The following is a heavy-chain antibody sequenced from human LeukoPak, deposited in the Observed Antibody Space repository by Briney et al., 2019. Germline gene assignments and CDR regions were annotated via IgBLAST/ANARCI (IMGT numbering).Heavy chain of an antibody. V-gene: IGHV3-30-3*01. CDR1: GFTFSSYA. CDR3: ARAGREHQLLWPPDH. CDR2: ISYDGSNK. J-gene: IGHJ4*02. Sequence: GGSLRLSCAASGFTFSSYAMHWVRQAPGKALEWVAVISYDGSNKYYADSVKGRFTISRDNSKNTLYLQMNSLRVEDTAVYYCARAGREHQLLWPPDHWGQGTLVTVSS. D-gene: IGHD2-2*01.